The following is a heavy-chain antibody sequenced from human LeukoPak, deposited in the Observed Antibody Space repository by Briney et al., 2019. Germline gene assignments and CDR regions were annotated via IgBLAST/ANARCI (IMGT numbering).Heavy chain of an antibody. V-gene: IGHV3-48*01. J-gene: IGHJ3*02. Sequence: GGSLRLSCAASGFTFSSYSMNWVRQAPGKGLEWVSYITSSSSTIYYADSVKGRFTISRDNAKNSLYLQMNSLRAEDTAVYYCAKGGVVPFDAFDIWGQGTMVTVSS. CDR2: ITSSSSTI. D-gene: IGHD3-3*01. CDR3: AKGGVVPFDAFDI. CDR1: GFTFSSYS.